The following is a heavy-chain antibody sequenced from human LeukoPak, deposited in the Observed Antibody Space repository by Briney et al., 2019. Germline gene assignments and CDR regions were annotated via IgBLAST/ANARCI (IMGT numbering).Heavy chain of an antibody. J-gene: IGHJ4*02. Sequence: GASVKVSCKASGYTFTTSDINWVRQATGQGLEWMGWMNPNSGYTGYAQKFQGRVTITRDTSISTAYMELSSLRSEDTAVYYCARVAGSIDYWGQGTLVTVSS. V-gene: IGHV1-8*03. CDR2: MNPNSGYT. CDR3: ARVAGSIDY. CDR1: GYTFTTSD. D-gene: IGHD6-19*01.